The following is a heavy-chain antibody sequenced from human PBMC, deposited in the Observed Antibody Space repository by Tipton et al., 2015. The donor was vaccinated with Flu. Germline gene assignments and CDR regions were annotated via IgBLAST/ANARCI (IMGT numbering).Heavy chain of an antibody. CDR3: ARGYCSGGSCPLFDP. CDR1: GGSISSYY. D-gene: IGHD2-15*01. V-gene: IGHV4-59*01. CDR2: IYYSGST. Sequence: TLSLTCTVSGGSISSYYWSWIRQPPGKGLEWIGYIYYSGSTNYNPSLKSRVTISVDTSKNKFSLKLSSVTAADTAVYYCARGYCSGGSCPLFDPWGQGTLVTVSS. J-gene: IGHJ5*02.